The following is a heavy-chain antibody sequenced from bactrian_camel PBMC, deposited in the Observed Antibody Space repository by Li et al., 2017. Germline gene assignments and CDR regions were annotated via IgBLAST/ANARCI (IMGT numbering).Heavy chain of an antibody. J-gene: IGHJ4*01. V-gene: IGHV3S53*01. D-gene: IGHD3*01. CDR3: AASVKDYCPSSVTGYNY. CDR2: RDYEGAK. Sequence: HVQLVESGGGSVQAGGSLNLSCTYQGYIRCMAWFRQAPGKERVRVAARDYEGAKKYADSVQGRFTISRDFASDTIYLQMNSLKAEDTAMYYCAASVKDYCPSSVTGYNYWGQGTQVTVS. CDR1: GYIRC.